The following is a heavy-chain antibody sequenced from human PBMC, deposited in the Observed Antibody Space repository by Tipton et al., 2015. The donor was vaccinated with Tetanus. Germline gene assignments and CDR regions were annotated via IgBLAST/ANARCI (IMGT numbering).Heavy chain of an antibody. J-gene: IGHJ4*02. CDR1: GGSLRGGDYH. CDR2: VSSSGRT. Sequence: GLVKPSETLSLTCSVTGGSLRGGDYHWSWIRQPPGKGLEWLAYVSSSGRTNSNYDLKSRITTSHDTSKNQFFLRLTSVTSADTAVYYCARANYDNSKKGPFDSWGRGTLVIVSS. D-gene: IGHD3-3*01. CDR3: ARANYDNSKKGPFDS. V-gene: IGHV4-61*08.